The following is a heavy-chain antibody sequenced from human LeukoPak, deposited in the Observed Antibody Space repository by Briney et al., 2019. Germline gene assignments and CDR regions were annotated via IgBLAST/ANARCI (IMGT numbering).Heavy chain of an antibody. V-gene: IGHV1-46*01. CDR1: GYAFTSYY. D-gene: IGHD3-22*01. CDR2: INPSGGST. J-gene: IGHJ4*02. CDR3: ARAHYYDSSLYSFDY. Sequence: ASVKVSCKASGYAFTSYYMHWVRQAPGQGLEWMGIINPSGGSTSYAQKFQGRVTMTRDTSTSTVYMELSSLRSEDTAVYYCARAHYYDSSLYSFDYWGQGTLVTVSS.